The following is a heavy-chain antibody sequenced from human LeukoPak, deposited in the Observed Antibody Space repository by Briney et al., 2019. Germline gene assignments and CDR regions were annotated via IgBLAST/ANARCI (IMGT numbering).Heavy chain of an antibody. CDR3: AREANYYGSGSYFEGTFDY. Sequence: SETLSLTCSVSGGSIRSTTYYWGWIRQPPGKGLEWIGSIYYSGNTYYSPSLMSRVTISVDTSKNQFSLNLSSVTAADTAVYYCAREANYYGSGSYFEGTFDYWGQGSLVTVSS. CDR2: IYYSGNT. D-gene: IGHD3-10*01. CDR1: GGSIRSTTYY. J-gene: IGHJ4*02. V-gene: IGHV4-39*07.